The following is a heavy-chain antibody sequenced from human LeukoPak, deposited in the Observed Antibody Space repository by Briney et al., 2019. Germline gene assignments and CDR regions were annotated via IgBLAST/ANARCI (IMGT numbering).Heavy chain of an antibody. CDR1: GGSISSGDYY. CDR3: ARGTGITMISGI. V-gene: IGHV4-30-4*01. Sequence: SQTLSLTCTVSGGSISSGDYYWSWIRQPPGKGLEWIGYIYYSGSTYYNPSLKSRVTISVDTSKNQFSLKLSSVTAADTAVYYCARGTGITMISGIWGQGTMVTVSS. D-gene: IGHD3-22*01. CDR2: IYYSGST. J-gene: IGHJ3*02.